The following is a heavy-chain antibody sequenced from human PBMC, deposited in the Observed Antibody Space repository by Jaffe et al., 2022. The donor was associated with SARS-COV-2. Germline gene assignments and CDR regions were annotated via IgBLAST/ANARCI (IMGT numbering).Heavy chain of an antibody. J-gene: IGHJ6*02. CDR1: GGSISSYY. CDR2: ISYTGST. Sequence: QVQLQESGPRLVKPSETLSLTCTVSGGSISSYYWSWIRQPPGKGLEWIGYISYTGSTNYNPSLKSRLTISVDTSKNQLSLKLNSVTAADTAVYYCARFSCTSISCSPEDVWGQGSTVTVSS. D-gene: IGHD2-2*01. V-gene: IGHV4-59*01. CDR3: ARFSCTSISCSPEDV.